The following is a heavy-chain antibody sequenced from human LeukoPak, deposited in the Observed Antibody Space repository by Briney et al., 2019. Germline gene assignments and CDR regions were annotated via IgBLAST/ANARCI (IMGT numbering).Heavy chain of an antibody. CDR3: ARGGPWHYYYYYYMDV. J-gene: IGHJ6*03. CDR1: GGSISSGSYY. D-gene: IGHD3/OR15-3a*01. CDR2: IYTSGST. Sequence: SETLSLTCTVSGGSISSGSYYWSWIRQPAGKGLEWIGRIYTSGSTSYNPSLKSRVTISVDTSKNQFSLKLSSVTAADTAVYYCARGGPWHYYYYYYMDVWGKGTTVTVSS. V-gene: IGHV4-61*02.